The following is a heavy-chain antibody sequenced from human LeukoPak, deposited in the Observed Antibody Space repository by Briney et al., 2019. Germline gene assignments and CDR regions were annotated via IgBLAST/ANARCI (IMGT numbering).Heavy chain of an antibody. V-gene: IGHV3-15*01. Sequence: PGGSLRLSCAASGFILSKAWMSWVRQAPGKGLEWVGRSKSKTDGGTTDYAAAVKGRFTISRDDSKNTLYLQMNSLKSEDTAVYYCTTEHAYCSGGSCSVHFDYWGQGTLVTVSS. CDR2: SKSKTDGGTT. CDR3: TTEHAYCSGGSCSVHFDY. CDR1: GFILSKAW. J-gene: IGHJ4*02. D-gene: IGHD2-15*01.